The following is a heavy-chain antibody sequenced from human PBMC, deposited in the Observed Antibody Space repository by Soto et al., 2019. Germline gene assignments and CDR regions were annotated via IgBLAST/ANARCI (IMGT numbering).Heavy chain of an antibody. CDR3: ALLNWDYASYYYYYMDV. D-gene: IGHD1-7*01. CDR1: GFSLSTSGVG. V-gene: IGHV2-5*02. J-gene: IGHJ6*03. CDR2: IYWDDDK. Sequence: QITLKESGPTLVKPTQTLTLTCTFSGFSLSTSGVGVGWIRQPPGKALEWLALIYWDDDKRYSPSLKSRLTITKATSNNQVVLTMTNMDPVDTATYYCALLNWDYASYYYYYMDVWGKGTTVTVSS.